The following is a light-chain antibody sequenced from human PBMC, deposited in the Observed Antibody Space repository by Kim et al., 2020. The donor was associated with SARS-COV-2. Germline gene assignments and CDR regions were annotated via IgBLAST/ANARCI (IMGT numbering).Light chain of an antibody. V-gene: IGKV1-5*03. Sequence: ASIGDKITITCRASRSIDDLVAWYQQKPGRAPKLLIYKASTLKSVVPSTFSGSGSGTEFSLTTSSLQPDDFATYYCQQYRSYPWTFGQGTKVDIK. CDR2: KAS. CDR3: QQYRSYPWT. CDR1: RSIDDL. J-gene: IGKJ1*01.